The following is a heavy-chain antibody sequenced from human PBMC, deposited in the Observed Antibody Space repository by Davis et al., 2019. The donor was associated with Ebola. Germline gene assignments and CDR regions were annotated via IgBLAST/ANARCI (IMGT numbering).Heavy chain of an antibody. V-gene: IGHV3-72*01. J-gene: IGHJ4*02. CDR2: IRSKAGGYTT. Sequence: PGGSLRLSCAASGFTFSDHYMDWVRQAPGKGLEWVGRIRSKAGGYTTKYAPSVKGRFTVSRDDSQNSLSFQMNSLKTEDTAVYYCARDFSGSYSFDYWGQGTLVTVSS. D-gene: IGHD1-26*01. CDR1: GFTFSDHY. CDR3: ARDFSGSYSFDY.